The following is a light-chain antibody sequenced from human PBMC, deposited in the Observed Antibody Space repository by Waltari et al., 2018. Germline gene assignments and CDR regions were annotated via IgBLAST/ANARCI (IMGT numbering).Light chain of an antibody. Sequence: DIQMTQSPSTVSASVGDRVTITCRASQSISSWLAWYQQKTGKAPKLLIYDASSLESGVPSRFSGSGSGTEFTLTISSLQPDDFAAYYCQQYNTYPWTFGQGTKVEIK. V-gene: IGKV1-5*01. CDR3: QQYNTYPWT. J-gene: IGKJ1*01. CDR2: DAS. CDR1: QSISSW.